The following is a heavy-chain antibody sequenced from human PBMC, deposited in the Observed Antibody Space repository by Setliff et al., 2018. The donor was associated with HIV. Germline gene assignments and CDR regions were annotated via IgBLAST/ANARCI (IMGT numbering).Heavy chain of an antibody. Sequence: ETLSLTCTVSGDFFSSDYYWGWIRQPPGKGLECIGRIKSSTDGGTTDYAAHVKGRFTISRDDSKDTLYLQMNGLKTEDTAVYYCTTDLYYYGSLSYYIFWGQGTLVTVSS. CDR3: TTDLYYYGSLSYYIF. CDR1: GDFFSSDYY. J-gene: IGHJ4*02. D-gene: IGHD3-10*01. V-gene: IGHV3-15*01. CDR2: IKSSTDGGTT.